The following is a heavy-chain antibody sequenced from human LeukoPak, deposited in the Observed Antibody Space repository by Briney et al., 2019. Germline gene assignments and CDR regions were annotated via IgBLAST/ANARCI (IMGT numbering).Heavy chain of an antibody. Sequence: GGSLRLSCAASGFTFSTYNMNWVRQAPGKGLEWVSYISSSSTTIYNADSVKGRFTISRDNSKNTVYLQMNSLRAEDTAIYFCARTYYYGSGSSKAFDIWGQGTMVTVSS. CDR1: GFTFSTYN. J-gene: IGHJ3*02. V-gene: IGHV3-48*01. CDR2: ISSSSTTI. CDR3: ARTYYYGSGSSKAFDI. D-gene: IGHD3-10*01.